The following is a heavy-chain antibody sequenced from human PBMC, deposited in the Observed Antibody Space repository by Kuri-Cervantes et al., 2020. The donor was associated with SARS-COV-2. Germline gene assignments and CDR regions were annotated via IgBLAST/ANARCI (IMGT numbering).Heavy chain of an antibody. Sequence: GGSLKLSCAASGFIFSDDYMTWVRQAPGMGLEWVADISTTGAYQNYADSVKGRFTISRGDAKNSLFLQINSLRVEDTDVYYCARDSFGLRYFDWLSYFDYWGQGTLVTVSS. J-gene: IGHJ4*02. CDR1: GFIFSDDY. CDR2: ISTTGAYQ. V-gene: IGHV3-11*06. CDR3: ARDSFGLRYFDWLSYFDY. D-gene: IGHD3-9*01.